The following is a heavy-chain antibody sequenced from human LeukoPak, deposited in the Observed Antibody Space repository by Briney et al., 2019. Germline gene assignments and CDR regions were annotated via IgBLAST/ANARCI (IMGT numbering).Heavy chain of an antibody. CDR1: GFTFSSYG. Sequence: GGSLRLSCAASGFTFSSYGMHWVRQAPGKGLEWVAVIWYDGSNKYYADSVKGRFTISRDNSKNTLYLQMNSLRAEDTAVYYCASQREPSGRQVDYWGQGTLVTVSS. J-gene: IGHJ4*02. CDR3: ASQREPSGRQVDY. D-gene: IGHD6-19*01. V-gene: IGHV3-33*01. CDR2: IWYDGSNK.